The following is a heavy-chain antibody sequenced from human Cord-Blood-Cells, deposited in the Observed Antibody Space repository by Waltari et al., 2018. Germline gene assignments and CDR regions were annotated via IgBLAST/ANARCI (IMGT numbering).Heavy chain of an antibody. V-gene: IGHV3-13*01. CDR3: ARSLAAGNRLGPYYYGMDV. J-gene: IGHJ6*02. D-gene: IGHD6-13*01. Sequence: EVQLVESGGGLVQPGGSLRLSCAASGFTCSSYDMHWVRQATGNGLEWVSAIGTAGDTYYPGSVKGRFTISRENAKNSLYLQMNSLRAGDTAVYYCARSLAAGNRLGPYYYGMDVWGQGTTVTVSS. CDR1: GFTCSSYD. CDR2: IGTAGDT.